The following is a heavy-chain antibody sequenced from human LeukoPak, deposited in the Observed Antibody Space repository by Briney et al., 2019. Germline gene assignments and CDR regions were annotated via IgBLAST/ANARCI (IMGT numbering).Heavy chain of an antibody. Sequence: SETLSLTCTVSGGSISSGDYYWSWIRQPPGKGLEWIGYIYSSGSTNYNPSLKSRVTISVDTSENQFSLKLSSVTAADTAVYYCARDSRSHTGFDYWGQGTLVTVSS. J-gene: IGHJ4*02. D-gene: IGHD6-6*01. CDR3: ARDSRSHTGFDY. CDR1: GGSISSGDYY. V-gene: IGHV4-61*08. CDR2: IYSSGST.